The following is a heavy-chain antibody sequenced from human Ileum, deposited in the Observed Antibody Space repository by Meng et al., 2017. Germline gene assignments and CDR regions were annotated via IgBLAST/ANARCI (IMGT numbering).Heavy chain of an antibody. J-gene: IGHJ4*02. CDR2: ISHSGSA. D-gene: IGHD4-23*01. CDR3: ARHGGYSQDF. CDR1: SGSISSNTY. Sequence: VRLQESGPGLGRPSGTRSLLCAVSSGSISSNTYWSWARQPPGKGLEWIGQISHSGSAYYNPSLKSRVTMSVDKSKRQFSLMLTSVTAADTAIYYCARHGGYSQDFWGQGTLVTVSS. V-gene: IGHV4-4*02.